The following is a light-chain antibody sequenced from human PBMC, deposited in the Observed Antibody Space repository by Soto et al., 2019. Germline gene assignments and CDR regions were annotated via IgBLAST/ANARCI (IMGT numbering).Light chain of an antibody. Sequence: QSVLTQPASVSGSPGQSITISCTGTSSDVGSYDLVSWYQQHPDKAPKLLLFEVSKRPSGVSIRFSGSKSGNTASLTISGLQPEDDADYYCCSYATPRLFGGGTQLTVL. J-gene: IGLJ7*01. CDR1: SSDVGSYDL. V-gene: IGLV2-23*02. CDR3: CSYATPRL. CDR2: EVS.